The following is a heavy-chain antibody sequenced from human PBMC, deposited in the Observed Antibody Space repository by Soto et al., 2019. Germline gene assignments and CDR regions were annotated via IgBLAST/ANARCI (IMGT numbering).Heavy chain of an antibody. J-gene: IGHJ4*02. Sequence: GGSLRLSCAASGFSFSIYGMHWVRQGPGKGLEWVAATSSDGSITSYADSVKGRFTISRDNSKNTLYLQMDSLRAEDTALYYCAKKLPGSVKSCPDDWGQGTLVTVSS. V-gene: IGHV3-30*18. CDR3: AKKLPGSVKSCPDD. D-gene: IGHD4-4*01. CDR2: TSSDGSIT. CDR1: GFSFSIYG.